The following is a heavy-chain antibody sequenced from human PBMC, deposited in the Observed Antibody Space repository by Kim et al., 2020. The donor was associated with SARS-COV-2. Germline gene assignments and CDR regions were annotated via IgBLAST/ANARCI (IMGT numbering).Heavy chain of an antibody. Sequence: GGSLRLSCEASGFTFSSQSMSWVRRGSGKGLEWVASMKEVGSNIYYVDSVKGRFTISRDNGKNSLYLQMNTLRPEDTAVYYCAKGAVTRHDYWGQGALVIVST. D-gene: IGHD3-3*01. J-gene: IGHJ4*02. V-gene: IGHV3-7*03. CDR3: AKGAVTRHDY. CDR2: MKEVGSNI. CDR1: GFTFSSQS.